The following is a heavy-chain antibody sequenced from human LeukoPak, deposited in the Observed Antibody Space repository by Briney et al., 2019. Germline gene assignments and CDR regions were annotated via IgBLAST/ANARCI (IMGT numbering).Heavy chain of an antibody. CDR1: GGSVTSGHYY. CDR2: IHTSGST. J-gene: IGHJ4*02. Sequence: TSQTLSLSCTVSGGSVTSGHYYWSWVRQPAGKGLEWIGRIHTSGSTDYNPSLKSRVTISVVTSKNQFSLNLNSVTATDTAVYYCARDVDDREAFDYWGQGTLVTVSS. V-gene: IGHV4-61*02. D-gene: IGHD3-3*01. CDR3: ARDVDDREAFDY.